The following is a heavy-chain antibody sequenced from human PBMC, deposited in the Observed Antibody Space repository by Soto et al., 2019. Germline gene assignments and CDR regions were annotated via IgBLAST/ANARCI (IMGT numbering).Heavy chain of an antibody. CDR3: ARGPAVLTGYQNYFDY. D-gene: IGHD3-9*01. J-gene: IGHJ4*02. V-gene: IGHV1-2*02. Sequence: AASVKVSCKASGYTFTGYYMHWVRQAPGQGLEWMGWINPNSGGTNYAQKFQGRVTMTRDTSISTAYMELSRLRSDDTAVYYCARGPAVLTGYQNYFDYWGQGTLVTVSS. CDR1: GYTFTGYY. CDR2: INPNSGGT.